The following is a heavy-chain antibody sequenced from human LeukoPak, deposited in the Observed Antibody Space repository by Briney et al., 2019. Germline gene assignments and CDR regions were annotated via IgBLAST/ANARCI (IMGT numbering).Heavy chain of an antibody. CDR2: VNLDGSEK. V-gene: IGHV3-7*01. Sequence: GGSLRLSCAASGFTFSSYWMSWVRQAPGKGLEWVANVNLDGSEKSYVDSVKGRFTISRDNAKNSLYLQMNSLRAEDTAVYYCARDLVVATFDYWGQGTLVTVSS. CDR3: ARDLVVATFDY. J-gene: IGHJ4*02. CDR1: GFTFSSYW. D-gene: IGHD5-12*01.